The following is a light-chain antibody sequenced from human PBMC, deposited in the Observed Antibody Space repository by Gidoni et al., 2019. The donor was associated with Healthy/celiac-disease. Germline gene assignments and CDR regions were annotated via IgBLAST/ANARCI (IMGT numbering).Light chain of an antibody. CDR2: DVS. J-gene: IGLJ2*01. CDR3: SSYTSSSTLYVV. Sequence: SALTQPASVSESPGQSITISCTGTSSDVGGYNYVSWYQQHPGKAPKLMIYDVSNRPSGVSNRFSGSKSGNTATLTISGLQAEDEADYYCSSYTSSSTLYVVFGGGTKLTVL. CDR1: SSDVGGYNY. V-gene: IGLV2-14*03.